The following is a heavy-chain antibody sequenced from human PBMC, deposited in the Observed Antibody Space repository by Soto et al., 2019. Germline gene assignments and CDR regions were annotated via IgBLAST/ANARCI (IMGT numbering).Heavy chain of an antibody. Sequence: HPGGSLRLSCAASGFTFSSYSMNWVRQAPGKGLEWVAGIIGSGDSAYYADSVKGRFTISRDNSKNTLYLQMNSLRAGDTAIYYCAKDRGTTTVTFDAFQHWGQGTLVTVSS. D-gene: IGHD4-17*01. J-gene: IGHJ1*01. V-gene: IGHV3-23*01. CDR2: IIGSGDSA. CDR3: AKDRGTTTVTFDAFQH. CDR1: GFTFSSYS.